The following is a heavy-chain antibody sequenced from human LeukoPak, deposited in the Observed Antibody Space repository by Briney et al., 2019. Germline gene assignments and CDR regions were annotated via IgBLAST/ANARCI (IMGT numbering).Heavy chain of an antibody. D-gene: IGHD1-26*01. V-gene: IGHV3-7*01. CDR3: AKDGFPPAQATFDI. CDR2: IKQDGSEK. J-gene: IGHJ3*02. CDR1: GFTFSSYW. Sequence: PGGSLRLSCAASGFTFSSYWMSWVRQAPGKGLEWVANIKQDGSEKYYVDSVKGRFTISRDNAKNSLYLQMNSLRAEDTAVYYCAKDGFPPAQATFDIWGQGTMVTASS.